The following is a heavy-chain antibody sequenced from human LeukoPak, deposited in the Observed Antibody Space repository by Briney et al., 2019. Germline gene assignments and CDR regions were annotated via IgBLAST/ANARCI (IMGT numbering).Heavy chain of an antibody. J-gene: IGHJ4*02. CDR2: IYTSGST. CDR1: GGSISSYY. V-gene: IGHV4-4*07. D-gene: IGHD4-17*01. Sequence: SETLSLTCTVSGGSISSYYWSWIRQPAGKGLEWIWRIYTSGSTNYSPSLKSRVTMSVDTSKNQFSLNLSSVTAADTAAYYCARGSYYGDHDYWGQGTLVTVSS. CDR3: ARGSYYGDHDY.